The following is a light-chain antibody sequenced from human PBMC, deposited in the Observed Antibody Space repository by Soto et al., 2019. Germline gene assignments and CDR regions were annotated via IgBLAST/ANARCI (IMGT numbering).Light chain of an antibody. J-gene: IGLJ3*02. CDR2: EVT. CDR1: SSDVGGYDY. V-gene: IGLV2-14*01. Sequence: QSALTQPASVSGSPGQSITISCTGTSSDVGGYDYVSWYQQPPGKAPKLIIYEVTNRPSGVSNRFSGSKSGNTASLTISGLQSEEEADYYCASYTSSANRVFGGGTKVTVL. CDR3: ASYTSSANRV.